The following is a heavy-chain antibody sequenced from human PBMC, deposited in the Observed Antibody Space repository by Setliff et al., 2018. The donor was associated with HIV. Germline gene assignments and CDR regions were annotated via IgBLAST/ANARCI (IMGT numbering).Heavy chain of an antibody. Sequence: ASVKVSCKASGYTFTNYYIHWVRQAPGQGLEWMGIINPSGGSTTYAQNFQGRVTMTRDTSTSTVYMELRSLKSEDTAVYYCARDMSGGDGYTHGAFDIWGQGTMVTVSS. CDR1: GYTFTNYY. CDR2: INPSGGST. V-gene: IGHV1-46*01. D-gene: IGHD5-12*01. CDR3: ARDMSGGDGYTHGAFDI. J-gene: IGHJ3*02.